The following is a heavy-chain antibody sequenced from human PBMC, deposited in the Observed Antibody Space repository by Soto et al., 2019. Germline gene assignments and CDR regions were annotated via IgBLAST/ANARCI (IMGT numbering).Heavy chain of an antibody. V-gene: IGHV4-30-4*01. D-gene: IGHD1-7*01. CDR3: ARETGTRDYYYGMDV. Sequence: QVQLQESGPGLVKPSQTLSLTCTVSGGSISSGDYYWSWIRQPPGKGLEWIGYIYYSGSTYYNPSLKSRVTLSVDTSKNQFSLKLSSVTAADTAVYYCARETGTRDYYYGMDVWGQGTTVTVSS. CDR1: GGSISSGDYY. CDR2: IYYSGST. J-gene: IGHJ6*02.